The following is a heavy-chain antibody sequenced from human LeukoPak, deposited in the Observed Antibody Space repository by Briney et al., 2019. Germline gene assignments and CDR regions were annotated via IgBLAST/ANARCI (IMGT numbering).Heavy chain of an antibody. D-gene: IGHD3-22*01. CDR1: GGSIXSYY. V-gene: IGHV4-59*01. CDR3: ARSYYYDSSGYMVDP. Sequence: EXLXLXXTXSGGSIXSYYWSWIRQPPGKGLEWIGYIYYSGSTNYNPSLKSRVTISVETCKNQFSLKLSSVPAADTAVYYCARSYYYDSSGYMVDPWGQGTLVTVSS. J-gene: IGHJ5*02. CDR2: IYYSGST.